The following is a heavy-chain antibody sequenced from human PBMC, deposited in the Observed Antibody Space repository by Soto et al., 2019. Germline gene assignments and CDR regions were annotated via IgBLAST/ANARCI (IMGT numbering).Heavy chain of an antibody. Sequence: VRLLESGGGLIQPGGSLRLSCAASGFTFSSYVMSWVRQAPGTGLEWVSGISGSGTNTYYADSVKGRFTISRDNSKNTLYLQMNSLRAEDTAEYYCAKDNSPYSGYNSFDYWGEGTLVTVSS. J-gene: IGHJ4*02. V-gene: IGHV3-23*01. CDR1: GFTFSSYV. CDR3: AKDNSPYSGYNSFDY. D-gene: IGHD5-12*01. CDR2: ISGSGTNT.